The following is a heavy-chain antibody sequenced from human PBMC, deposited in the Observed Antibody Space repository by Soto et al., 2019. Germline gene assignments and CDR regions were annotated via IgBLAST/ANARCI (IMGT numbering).Heavy chain of an antibody. CDR1: GGSISSGGYY. J-gene: IGHJ5*02. V-gene: IGHV4-31*03. CDR3: ARSVFP. CDR2: IYYIGST. Sequence: QVQLQESGPGLVKPSQTLSLTCTVSGGSISSGGYYWNWIRQHPGKGLEWIGYIYYIGSTYSNPSLKGRVTISLDTSKNQFSLKLSSVTAAYTAVYYCARSVFPWGQGTLVTVSS.